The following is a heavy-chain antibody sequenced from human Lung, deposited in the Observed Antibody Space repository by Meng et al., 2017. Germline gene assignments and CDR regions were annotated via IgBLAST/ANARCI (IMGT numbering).Heavy chain of an antibody. CDR3: ARGLLRHIGGNWFDP. CDR2: MNPNSGNT. CDR1: GSTFTSYD. J-gene: IGHJ5*02. Sequence: VQLWRSGAEGKRAGASVKVSCKGAGSTFTSYDINWVRQATGQGLEWMGWMNPNSGNTGYAQKFQGRVTMTRNTSISTAYMELSSLRSEDTAVYYCARGLLRHIGGNWFDPWGQGTLVTVSS. D-gene: IGHD3-16*01. V-gene: IGHV1-8*01.